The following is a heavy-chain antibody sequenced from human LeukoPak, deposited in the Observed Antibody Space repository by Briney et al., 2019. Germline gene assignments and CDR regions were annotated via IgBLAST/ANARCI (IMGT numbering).Heavy chain of an antibody. CDR1: GYTFTGYY. Sequence: ASVKVSCKASGYTFTGYYAHWVRQAPGQGLEWMGWTSPNLGGTSYAQNFQGRVTLTRDTSISTAYMELSRLGSDDTAVYYCVRAYLCRGGSCYTPHYYYGMDVWGQGTTVTVSS. J-gene: IGHJ6*02. CDR2: TSPNLGGT. CDR3: VRAYLCRGGSCYTPHYYYGMDV. V-gene: IGHV1-2*02. D-gene: IGHD2-15*01.